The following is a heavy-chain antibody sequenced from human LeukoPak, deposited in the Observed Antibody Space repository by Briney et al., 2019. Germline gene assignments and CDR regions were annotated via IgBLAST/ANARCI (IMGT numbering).Heavy chain of an antibody. J-gene: IGHJ6*02. CDR1: GGSVSSGSYY. Sequence: SETLSLTCTVSGGSVSSGSYYWSWIRQPPGKGLEWIGYIYYSGSTNYNPSLKSRVTISVDTSKNQLSLKLSSVTAADTAVYYCARDSYYGSGSYYRYYYYYYGMDVWGQGTTVTVSS. CDR3: ARDSYYGSGSYYRYYYYYYGMDV. D-gene: IGHD3-10*01. CDR2: IYYSGST. V-gene: IGHV4-61*01.